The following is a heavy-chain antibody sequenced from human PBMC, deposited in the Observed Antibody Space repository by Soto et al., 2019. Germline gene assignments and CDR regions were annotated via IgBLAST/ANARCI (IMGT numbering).Heavy chain of an antibody. Sequence: EVQLLESGGGLVQPGGSLRLSCAASRFTFSSYAMSWVRQAPGKGLEWVSAISGSGGSTYYADSVKGRFTISRDNSKNTLYLQMNSLRAEDTAVYYCAKDMSYGDNYYYYGMDVWGQGTTVTVSS. CDR2: ISGSGGST. V-gene: IGHV3-23*01. J-gene: IGHJ6*02. CDR3: AKDMSYGDNYYYYGMDV. D-gene: IGHD4-17*01. CDR1: RFTFSSYA.